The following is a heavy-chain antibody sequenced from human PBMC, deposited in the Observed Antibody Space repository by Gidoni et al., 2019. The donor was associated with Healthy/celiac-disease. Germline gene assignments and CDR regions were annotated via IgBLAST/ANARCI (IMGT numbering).Heavy chain of an antibody. V-gene: IGHV4-4*07. CDR2: IYTSGST. D-gene: IGHD1-26*01. CDR1: GGSISSYY. CDR3: ASLGPLGGAKSPPGFDP. Sequence: QVQLQESGPGLVKPSETLSLTCTVSGGSISSYYWSWIRPPAGKGLEWIGRIYTSGSTNYNPSLKSRVTMSVDTSKNQFSLKLSSVTAADTAVYYCASLGPLGGAKSPPGFDPWGQGTLVTVSS. J-gene: IGHJ5*02.